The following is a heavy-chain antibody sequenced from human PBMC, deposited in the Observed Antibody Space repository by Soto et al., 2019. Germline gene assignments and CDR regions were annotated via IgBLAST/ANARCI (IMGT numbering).Heavy chain of an antibody. CDR1: GTSISSSHW. D-gene: IGHD4-17*01. Sequence: SETLSLTCAVSGTSISSSHWWTWVRQSPGKGLEWIGQIYHSGMTNYNPSLKSRVTISVDTSKNQFSLKLSSVTAADTAVYYCARLKDGDYGDFSASYYYYGMDVWGQGTTVTVSS. CDR2: IYHSGMT. CDR3: ARLKDGDYGDFSASYYYYGMDV. J-gene: IGHJ6*02. V-gene: IGHV4-4*02.